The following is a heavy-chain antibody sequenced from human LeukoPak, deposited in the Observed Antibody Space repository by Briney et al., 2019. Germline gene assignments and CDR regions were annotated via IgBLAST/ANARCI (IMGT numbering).Heavy chain of an antibody. CDR3: AKDTFFDY. CDR1: GFTFSGYW. CDR2: ISGSGGST. J-gene: IGHJ4*02. V-gene: IGHV3-23*01. Sequence: PGGSLRLSCATSGFTFSGYWMTWVRQAPGKGLEWVSAISGSGGSTYYADSVKGRFTISRDNSKNTLYLQMNSLRAEDTAVYYCAKDTFFDYWGQGTLVTVSS.